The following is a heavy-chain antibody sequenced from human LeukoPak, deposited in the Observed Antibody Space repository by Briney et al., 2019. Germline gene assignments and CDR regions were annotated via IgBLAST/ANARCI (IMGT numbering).Heavy chain of an antibody. CDR3: ARDFDRYSRGLGVRVDC. D-gene: IGHD6-19*01. CDR2: IKEDGSEK. Sequence: GGSLRLSCAASGFIFSDYWMSWVRQAPGKGLEWVADIKEDGSEKNYVDSVKGRFTISRDNAKNSLYLQMNSLRAEDTAVYYCARDFDRYSRGLGVRVDCWGQGTLVTVSS. CDR1: GFIFSDYW. V-gene: IGHV3-7*01. J-gene: IGHJ4*02.